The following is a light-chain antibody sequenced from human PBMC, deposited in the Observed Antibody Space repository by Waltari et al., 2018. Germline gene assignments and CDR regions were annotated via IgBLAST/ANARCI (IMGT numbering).Light chain of an antibody. Sequence: DIDMTQSPSSLSASVGARGTITCRASQSISGYLHWYQQKPGRAPRLLIFAASNLQSGVPSRFSGSGSGTDFTLTISSLQPEDFATYYCQQSFNRPPTFGGGTKVEVK. V-gene: IGKV1-39*01. CDR1: QSISGY. CDR2: AAS. CDR3: QQSFNRPPT. J-gene: IGKJ4*01.